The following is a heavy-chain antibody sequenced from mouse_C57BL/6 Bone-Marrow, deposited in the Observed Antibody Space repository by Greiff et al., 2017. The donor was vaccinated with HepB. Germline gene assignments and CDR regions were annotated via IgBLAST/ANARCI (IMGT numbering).Heavy chain of an antibody. J-gene: IGHJ2*01. CDR2: ISSGSSTI. CDR1: GFTFSDYG. CDR3: ASGDYYGSSDY. Sequence: EVMLVESGGGLVKPGGSLKLSCAASGFTFSDYGMHWVRQAPEKGLEWVAYISSGSSTIYYADTVKGRFTISRDNAKNTLFLQMTSLRSEDTAMYYCASGDYYGSSDYWGQGTTLTVSS. D-gene: IGHD1-1*01. V-gene: IGHV5-17*01.